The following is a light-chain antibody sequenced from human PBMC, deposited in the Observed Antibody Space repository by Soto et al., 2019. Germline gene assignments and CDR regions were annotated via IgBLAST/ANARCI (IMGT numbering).Light chain of an antibody. CDR1: QSLLHSNGYNY. CDR3: MQALQPQT. V-gene: IGKV2-28*01. Sequence: DIVMTQSPLSLPVTPGEPASISCRSSQSLLHSNGYNYLDWYLQKPGQSPQLLIYLGSNRASGVPDRFSGSGSGRDFTLKISRVEAEDVGVYYCMQALQPQTFGNGTKV. CDR2: LGS. J-gene: IGKJ1*01.